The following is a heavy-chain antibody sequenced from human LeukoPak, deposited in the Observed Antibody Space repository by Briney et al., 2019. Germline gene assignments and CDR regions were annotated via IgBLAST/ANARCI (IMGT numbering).Heavy chain of an antibody. J-gene: IGHJ5*02. Sequence: GASVKVSCKASGGTFSSYAISWVRQAPGQGLEWMGGIIPIFGTANYAQKFQGRVTITADESTSTAYMELSSLRSEDTAVYYCARDRDGYKNNWFDPWGQGTLVTVPS. V-gene: IGHV1-69*01. D-gene: IGHD5-24*01. CDR1: GGTFSSYA. CDR2: IIPIFGTA. CDR3: ARDRDGYKNNWFDP.